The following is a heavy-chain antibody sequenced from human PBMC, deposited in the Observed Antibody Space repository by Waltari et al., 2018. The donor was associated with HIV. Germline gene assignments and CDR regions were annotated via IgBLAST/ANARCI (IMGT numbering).Heavy chain of an antibody. J-gene: IGHJ4*02. D-gene: IGHD3-10*01. CDR2: MSFDGSNE. V-gene: IGHV3-30*17. CDR1: GFTVRTYD. CDR3: ARLNFFTSGSDY. Sequence: QVQLVEFGGGVVQPGRSLRLSCAASGFTVRTYDMHGVRQAPGRGLEWVTIMSFDGSNEHYAGSVRGRFTISRDNAQNTLLLQMNSLRVEDTAVYYCARLNFFTSGSDYWGQGTLVTVSS.